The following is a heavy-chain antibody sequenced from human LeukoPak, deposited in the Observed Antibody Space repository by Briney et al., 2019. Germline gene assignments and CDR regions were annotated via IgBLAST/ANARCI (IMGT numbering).Heavy chain of an antibody. J-gene: IGHJ6*03. CDR2: IYSGGST. CDR1: GFTVSSNY. D-gene: IGHD1-1*01. CDR3: ALERGTGTPANYYMDV. V-gene: IGHV3-53*01. Sequence: PGGSLRLSCAASGFTVSSNYMSWVRQAPGKGLEWVSVIYSGGSTYYADSVKGRFTISRDNSKNTLYLQMNSLRAEDTAVYYCALERGTGTPANYYMDVWGKGTTVTVSS.